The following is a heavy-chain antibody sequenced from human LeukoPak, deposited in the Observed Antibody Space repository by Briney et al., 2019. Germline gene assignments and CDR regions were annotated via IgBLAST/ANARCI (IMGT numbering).Heavy chain of an antibody. CDR2: IYYSGST. CDR1: GGSISSSNYN. J-gene: IGHJ4*02. Sequence: SETLSLTCTVSGGSISSSNYNWGWIRQPPGKGLEWVGSIYYSGSTYYNPSLKSRVTISVDTSKNQFSLKLSSVTAADTAVYYCARLGDGYATDYWGQGTLVTVSS. D-gene: IGHD2-2*01. V-gene: IGHV4-39*01. CDR3: ARLGDGYATDY.